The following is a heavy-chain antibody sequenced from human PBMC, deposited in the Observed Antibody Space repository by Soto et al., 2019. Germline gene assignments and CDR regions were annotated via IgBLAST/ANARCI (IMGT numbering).Heavy chain of an antibody. D-gene: IGHD3-9*01. CDR2: INHSGST. V-gene: IGHV4-34*01. J-gene: IGHJ6*02. Sequence: SETLSLTCAVYGGSFSGYYWGWIRQPPGKGLEWSGEINHSGSTNYNPFLKSRVTISVDTSKNQFSLKLSSVTAADTAVYYCARGRHILTGYYRDLNYGIDVWGQGTTVTVSS. CDR3: ARGRHILTGYYRDLNYGIDV. CDR1: GGSFSGYY.